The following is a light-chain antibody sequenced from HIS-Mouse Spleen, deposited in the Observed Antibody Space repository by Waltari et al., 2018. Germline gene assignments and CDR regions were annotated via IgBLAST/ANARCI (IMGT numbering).Light chain of an antibody. V-gene: IGKV4-1*01. CDR1: QSVLYSSNNKNY. CDR2: WAS. Sequence: DIVMTQSPDSLAVSLAERATINFKSSQSVLYSSNNKNYLAWYQQKPGHPPKLLIYWASTRESGVPDRFSGSGSGTDFTLTISSLQAEDVAVYYCQQYYSTPLPFGPGTKVDIK. J-gene: IGKJ3*01. CDR3: QQYYSTPLP.